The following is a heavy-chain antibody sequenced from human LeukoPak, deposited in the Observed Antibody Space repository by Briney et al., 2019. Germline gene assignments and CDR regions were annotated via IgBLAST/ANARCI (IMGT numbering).Heavy chain of an antibody. Sequence: RASVKVSCKASGYTFTGYYMHWVRQAPGQGLEWMGWINPNSGGTNYAQKFQGRVTMTRDTSISTAYMELSSLRSDDTAVYYCARDRGDYCNGDSCYSLFDPWGQGTLVTVSS. CDR3: ARDRGDYCNGDSCYSLFDP. D-gene: IGHD2-15*01. CDR1: GYTFTGYY. CDR2: INPNSGGT. V-gene: IGHV1-2*02. J-gene: IGHJ5*02.